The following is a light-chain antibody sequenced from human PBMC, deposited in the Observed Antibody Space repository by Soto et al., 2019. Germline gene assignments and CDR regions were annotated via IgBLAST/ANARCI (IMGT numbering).Light chain of an antibody. CDR2: RNN. V-gene: IGLV1-44*01. Sequence: QSVLTQPPSESGTPGQRVTISCSGSRSNIGSNTVNWYPQLPGTAPKFLIYRNNQRPSGVPKRFSGSKSGTSASLAISGLQSEDEADYYGATWDDSLNGHVVFGGGTKLPVL. CDR1: RSNIGSNT. J-gene: IGLJ2*01. CDR3: ATWDDSLNGHVV.